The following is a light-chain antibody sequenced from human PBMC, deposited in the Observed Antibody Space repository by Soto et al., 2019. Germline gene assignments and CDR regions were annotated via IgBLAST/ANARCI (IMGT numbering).Light chain of an antibody. CDR1: SSDVGSYRF. CDR3: SSYTRGSPVV. CDR2: EVS. V-gene: IGLV2-14*03. Sequence: QSALTQPASVSGSPGQSITISCTGTSSDVGSYRFVSWYQQYPGKAPNLMIYEVSNRPSRVSNRFSGSKSGNTASLTSSVLQAEDEADYHCSSYTRGSPVVFVGGTQLPVL. J-gene: IGLJ2*01.